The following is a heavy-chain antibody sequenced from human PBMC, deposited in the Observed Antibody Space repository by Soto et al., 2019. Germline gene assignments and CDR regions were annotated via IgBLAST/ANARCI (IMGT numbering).Heavy chain of an antibody. D-gene: IGHD1-1*01. CDR1: GYTFTSYY. CDR2: INTSGGST. J-gene: IGHJ4*02. Sequence: QVQLVQSGAEVKKPGASVKVSCKASGYTFTSYYFHWVRQAPGQGLEWVGLINTSGGSTTYARKFQGRVTMTRDTSTCTVYMELSSLRSEDTAVYFWARSNWNDVSYFDYWGQGTLVTVSS. V-gene: IGHV1-46*03. CDR3: ARSNWNDVSYFDY.